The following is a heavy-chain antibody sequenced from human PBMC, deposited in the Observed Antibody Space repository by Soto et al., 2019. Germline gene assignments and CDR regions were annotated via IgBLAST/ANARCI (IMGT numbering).Heavy chain of an antibody. CDR3: AADSSSWLFRHDY. V-gene: IGHV1-58*01. D-gene: IGHD6-13*01. Sequence: PVKVSCKASGFTFTSSAVQWVRQARGQRLEWIGWIVVGSGNTNYAQKFQERVTITRDMSTSTAYMELSSLRSEDTAVYYCAADSSSWLFRHDYWGQGTLVTVSS. J-gene: IGHJ4*02. CDR1: GFTFTSSA. CDR2: IVVGSGNT.